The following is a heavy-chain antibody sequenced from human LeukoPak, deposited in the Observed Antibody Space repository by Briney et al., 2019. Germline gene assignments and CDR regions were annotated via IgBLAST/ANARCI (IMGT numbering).Heavy chain of an antibody. J-gene: IGHJ4*02. D-gene: IGHD4-17*01. CDR2: ISGSGGGT. V-gene: IGHV3-23*01. Sequence: GGSLRLSCAASGFTLSSDATSGVRPAPGEGLEWVSAISGSGGGTYYADSVKGRFTISTDNSKNTLYLQMNSLRAEDTAVYYCAKDHTVTNIIDYWGQGTLVTVSS. CDR3: AKDHTVTNIIDY. CDR1: GFTLSSDA.